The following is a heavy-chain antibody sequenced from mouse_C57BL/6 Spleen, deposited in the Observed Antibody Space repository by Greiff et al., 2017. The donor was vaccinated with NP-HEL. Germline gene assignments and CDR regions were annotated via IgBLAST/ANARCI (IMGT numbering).Heavy chain of an antibody. Sequence: VQLQQSGAELVMPGASVKLSCKASGYTFTSYWMHWVKQRPGQGLEWIGEIDPSDSYTNYNQKFKGKSTLTVDKSSSTAYMQLSSLTSEDSAVYYCARSLHYYGSSYGVYWGQGTTLTVSS. CDR3: ARSLHYYGSSYGVY. V-gene: IGHV1-69*01. D-gene: IGHD1-1*01. CDR1: GYTFTSYW. J-gene: IGHJ2*01. CDR2: IDPSDSYT.